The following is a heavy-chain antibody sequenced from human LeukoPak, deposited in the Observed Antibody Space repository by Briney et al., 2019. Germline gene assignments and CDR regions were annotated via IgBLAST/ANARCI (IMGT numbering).Heavy chain of an antibody. CDR2: IDHSGST. CDR3: ARGPPYIVVVTAIGFFDH. CDR1: GGSISSSSYY. Sequence: PSETLSLTCTVSGGSISSSSYYWSWIRQPPGKGLEWIGEIDHSGSTNYNPSLKSRVTISVDTPKNQFSLKLTSVTAADTAVYYCARGPPYIVVVTAIGFFDHWGQGTLVTVSS. V-gene: IGHV4-39*07. J-gene: IGHJ4*02. D-gene: IGHD2-21*02.